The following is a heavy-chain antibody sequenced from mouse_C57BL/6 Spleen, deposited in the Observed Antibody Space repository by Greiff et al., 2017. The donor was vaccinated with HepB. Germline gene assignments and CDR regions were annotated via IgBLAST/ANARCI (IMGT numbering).Heavy chain of an antibody. CDR1: GFTFSDYG. CDR3: ASPRYTTVVDWYFDV. D-gene: IGHD1-1*01. Sequence: EVQLVESGGGLVKPGGSLKLSCAASGFTFSDYGMHWVRQAPEKGLEWVAYISSGSSTIYYADTVKGRFTISRDNAKNTLFLQMTSLRSEDTAMYYCASPRYTTVVDWYFDVWGTGTTVTVSS. CDR2: ISSGSSTI. V-gene: IGHV5-17*01. J-gene: IGHJ1*03.